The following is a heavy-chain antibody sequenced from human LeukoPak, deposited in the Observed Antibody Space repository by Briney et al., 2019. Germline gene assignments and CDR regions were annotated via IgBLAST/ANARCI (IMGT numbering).Heavy chain of an antibody. CDR1: GGSISSYY. V-gene: IGHV4-59*08. D-gene: IGHD1-1*01. CDR2: IYYSGST. J-gene: IGHJ6*03. CDR3: ARVQVGTENYYYYYYMDV. Sequence: SETLSLTCTVSGGSISSYYWSWIRQPPGKGLEWIGYIYYSGSTNYNPSLKSRVTTSVDTSKNQFSLKLSSVTAADTAVYYCARVQVGTENYYYYYYMDVWGKGTTVTVSS.